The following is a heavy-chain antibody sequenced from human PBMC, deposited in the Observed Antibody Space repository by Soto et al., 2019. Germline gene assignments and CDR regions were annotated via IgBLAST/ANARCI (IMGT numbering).Heavy chain of an antibody. V-gene: IGHV1-2*04. CDR2: INPNSGGT. CDR1: GYTFTGYY. CDR3: ARGGMESGSTTDFDY. J-gene: IGHJ4*02. D-gene: IGHD1-26*01. Sequence: ASVKVSCKASGYTFTGYYMHWVRQAPGQGLEWMGWINPNSGGTNYAQKFQGWVAMTRDTSISTAYMELNSLRAEDTAVYYCARGGMESGSTTDFDYWGQGTLVTVSS.